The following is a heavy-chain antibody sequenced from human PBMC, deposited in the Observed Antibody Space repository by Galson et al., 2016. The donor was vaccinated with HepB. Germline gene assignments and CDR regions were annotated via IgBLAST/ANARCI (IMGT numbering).Heavy chain of an antibody. Sequence: SLRLSCADSGFIFSDYWMHWVRQVPGKGLVWVARITDDGNTAYAASVKGRFTITSDHAPSTLSLHMNSLRAEDTAVYYCGSVALGWGQGTLVTVSS. CDR2: ITDDGNT. D-gene: IGHD7-27*01. CDR1: GFIFSDYW. V-gene: IGHV3-74*01. J-gene: IGHJ4*02. CDR3: GSVALG.